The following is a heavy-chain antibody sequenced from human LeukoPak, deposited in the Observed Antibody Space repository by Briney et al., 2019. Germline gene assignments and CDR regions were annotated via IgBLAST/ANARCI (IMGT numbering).Heavy chain of an antibody. J-gene: IGHJ4*02. CDR3: AGGGSGYAK. V-gene: IGHV1-2*02. CDR2: IIPNSGGT. Sequence: ASVKVSCKASGYTFTDYFIHWVRQAPGQRLEWMGWIIPNSGGTNYAQKFQGRVTMTRDTSISTAYMDLNSLRSDDTAVYYCAGGGSGYAKWGQGTLVTVSS. CDR1: GYTFTDYF. D-gene: IGHD5-12*01.